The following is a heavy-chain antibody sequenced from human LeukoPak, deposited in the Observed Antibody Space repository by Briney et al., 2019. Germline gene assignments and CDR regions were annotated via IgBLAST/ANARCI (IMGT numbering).Heavy chain of an antibody. CDR2: ISGSGGST. Sequence: AGGSLRLSCAASGFTFSSYAMSWVRQAPGEGLEWVSAISGSGGSTYYADSVKGRFTISRDNSKNTLYLQMNSLRAEDTAVCYCAKSMVRGVIRPDAFDIWGQGTMVTVSS. V-gene: IGHV3-23*01. D-gene: IGHD3-10*01. CDR1: GFTFSSYA. CDR3: AKSMVRGVIRPDAFDI. J-gene: IGHJ3*02.